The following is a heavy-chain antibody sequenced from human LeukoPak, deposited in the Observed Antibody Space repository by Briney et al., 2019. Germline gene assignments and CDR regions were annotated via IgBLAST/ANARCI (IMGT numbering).Heavy chain of an antibody. CDR3: AKPWGFDGEQRETGWFDP. CDR2: ISWNSGSI. Sequence: GGSLRLSCAASGFTFDDYAMHWVRQAPGKGLEWVSGISWNSGSIGYADSVKGRFTISRDNAKNSLYLQMNSLRAEDTALYYCAKPWGFDGEQRETGWFDPWGQGTLVTVPS. CDR1: GFTFDDYA. D-gene: IGHD3-10*01. V-gene: IGHV3-9*01. J-gene: IGHJ5*02.